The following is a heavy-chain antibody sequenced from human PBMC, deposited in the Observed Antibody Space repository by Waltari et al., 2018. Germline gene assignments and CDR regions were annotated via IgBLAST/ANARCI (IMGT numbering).Heavy chain of an antibody. J-gene: IGHJ4*02. CDR3: ARDQQLVGFDY. D-gene: IGHD6-6*01. V-gene: IGHV3-13*01. Sequence: EVQLVESGGGLVQPGGSLRLSCAASGFTFSSYDMHWVRQATGKGLDWGSAIGTAGDTCYPGSGKGRFTISRENAKNSLYLQMNSLIAEDTAGYYCARDQQLVGFDYWGQGTLVTVSS. CDR2: IGTAGDT. CDR1: GFTFSSYD.